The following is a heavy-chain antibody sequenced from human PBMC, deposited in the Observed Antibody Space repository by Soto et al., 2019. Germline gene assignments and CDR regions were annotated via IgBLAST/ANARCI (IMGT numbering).Heavy chain of an antibody. CDR2: IYYSGST. CDR1: GGSISSGGYY. D-gene: IGHD1-7*01. V-gene: IGHV4-31*03. J-gene: IGHJ4*02. Sequence: SETLSLTCTVSGGSISSGGYYWSWIRQHPGKGLEWIGYIYYSGSTYYNPSLKSRVTISVDTSKDQFSLKLSSVTAADTAVYYCARSSSSGTFDYWGQGTLVTVSS. CDR3: ARSSSSGTFDY.